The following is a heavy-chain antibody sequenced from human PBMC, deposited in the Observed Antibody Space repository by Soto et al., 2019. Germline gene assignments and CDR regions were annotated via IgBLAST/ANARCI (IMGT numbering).Heavy chain of an antibody. D-gene: IGHD1-7*01. J-gene: IGHJ4*02. CDR1: GFTFSSYD. Sequence: EVQLAESGGGMVQPGGSLRLSCVASGFTFSSYDMHWVRQATGKGVEYVSSISSNGGTTYYGNSVKGRITISRDNSKNPLYLQMGSLRAEDMSVYYCVRRVSGNYDYWGQGTLVTVSS. V-gene: IGHV3-64*01. CDR3: VRRVSGNYDY. CDR2: ISSNGGTT.